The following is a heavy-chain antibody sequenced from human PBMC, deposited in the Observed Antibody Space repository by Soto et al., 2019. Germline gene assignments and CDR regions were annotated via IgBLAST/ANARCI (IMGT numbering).Heavy chain of an antibody. Sequence: QVQLQESGPGLVKPSQTLSLTCSVSGASTVSHYHWTWIRQPPGKGLEWMGYIFNSGTTFYNPSLTVRLCISMDTSGNPFSLELRSVTAADTAVYYCALALGPTTGLDYWGQGTLVTVSS. V-gene: IGHV4-31*02. J-gene: IGHJ4*02. D-gene: IGHD1-26*01. CDR3: ALALGPTTGLDY. CDR1: GASTVSHYH. CDR2: IFNSGTT.